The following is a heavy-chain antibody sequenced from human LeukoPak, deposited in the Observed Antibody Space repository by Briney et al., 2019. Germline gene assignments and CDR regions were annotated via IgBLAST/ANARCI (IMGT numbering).Heavy chain of an antibody. D-gene: IGHD3-3*01. V-gene: IGHV4-59*12. CDR1: GGSISSYY. CDR3: AREWDFGDAFDI. CDR2: IYYSGST. Sequence: SETLSLTCTVSGGSISSYYWSWIRQPPGKGLEWIGYIYYSGSTNYNPSLKSRVTISVDTSKNQFSLKLSSVTAADTAVYYCAREWDFGDAFDIWGQGTMVTVSS. J-gene: IGHJ3*02.